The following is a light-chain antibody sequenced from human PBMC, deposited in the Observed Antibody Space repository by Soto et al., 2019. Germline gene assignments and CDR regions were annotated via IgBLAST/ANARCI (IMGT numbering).Light chain of an antibody. Sequence: DIVMTQSPATLSVSPGERATLSCRASQSVSGDLAWYQQKPGQAPRLLIYDASTRATNIPPRFGGRGSGTEFTLTISSLQAEDFAVYYCQQYNKGHETFGQGTKVDIK. V-gene: IGKV3-15*01. CDR1: QSVSGD. CDR2: DAS. J-gene: IGKJ1*01. CDR3: QQYNKGHET.